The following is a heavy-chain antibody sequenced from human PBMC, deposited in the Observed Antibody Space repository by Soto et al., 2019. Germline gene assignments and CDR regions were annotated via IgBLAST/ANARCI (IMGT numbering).Heavy chain of an antibody. CDR1: GFTFSTYA. Sequence: EVQLLESGGGLVQPGGSLRLSCEASGFTFSTYAMSWVRQAPGKGLEWVSAISGSGGSTYYADSVKGRFTISRDNSKNKLYLQMKSLRVDDTAVYYCAKTPGEQAAADRGGGGYFDYWGQGTLVTVSS. CDR3: AKTPGEQAAADRGGGGYFDY. J-gene: IGHJ4*02. CDR2: ISGSGGST. V-gene: IGHV3-23*01. D-gene: IGHD6-13*01.